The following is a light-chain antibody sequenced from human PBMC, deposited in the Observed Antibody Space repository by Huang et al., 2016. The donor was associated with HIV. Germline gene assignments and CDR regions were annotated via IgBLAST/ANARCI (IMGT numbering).Light chain of an antibody. CDR3: QQYDHWPVT. CDR1: QSVSTN. CDR2: SAS. J-gene: IGKJ1*01. Sequence: EIRMTQSPATLSVSPGERATLSCRASQSVSTNLAWYLQTPGQDPRLLIYSASTRATDVAVRISGSGSETECTLTISNRQSEDFAVYCCQQYDHWPVTFGQGTKVEI. V-gene: IGKV3-15*01.